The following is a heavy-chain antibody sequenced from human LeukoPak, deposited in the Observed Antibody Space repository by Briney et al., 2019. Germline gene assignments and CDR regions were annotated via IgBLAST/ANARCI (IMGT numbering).Heavy chain of an antibody. V-gene: IGHV4-59*01. CDR2: IYYSGST. J-gene: IGHJ5*02. CDR1: GGSISSYY. CDR3: ARAYGSGKFFWFDP. D-gene: IGHD3-10*01. Sequence: SETLSLTCTVSGGSISSYYWSWIRQPPGKGLEWIGYIYYSGSTNYNPSLKSRVTISVDTSKNQFSLKLSSVTAVDTAVYYCARAYGSGKFFWFDPWGQGTLVTVSS.